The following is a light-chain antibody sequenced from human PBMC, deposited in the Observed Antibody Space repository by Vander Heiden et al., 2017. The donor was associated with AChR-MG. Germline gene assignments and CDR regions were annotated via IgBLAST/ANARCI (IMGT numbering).Light chain of an antibody. J-gene: IGKJ2*01. V-gene: IGKV3-11*01. CDR1: QSVNSN. CDR3: QQRSNWPPHT. Sequence: EIVLTQSPATLSLSPGERATLPCRASQSVNSNVAWYQQKPGQAPRLLIYDASNRASGIPARSSGSGSGTDFTLSISSLEPEDFAVYYCQQRSNWPPHTFGQGTKLEIK. CDR2: DAS.